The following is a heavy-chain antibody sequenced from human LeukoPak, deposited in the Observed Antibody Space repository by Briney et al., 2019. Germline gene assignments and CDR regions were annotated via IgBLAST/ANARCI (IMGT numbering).Heavy chain of an antibody. J-gene: IGHJ4*02. CDR2: INPSGGST. CDR3: ARDYESDFWSGYSYFDY. Sequence: ASVKVSCKASGYTFISYYMHWVRQAPGQGLEWMGIINPSGGSTRYAQKFQGRVTMTRDTSTSTVYMELSRLRSDDTAVYYCARDYESDFWSGYSYFDYWGQGTLVTVSS. CDR1: GYTFISYY. D-gene: IGHD3-3*01. V-gene: IGHV1-46*01.